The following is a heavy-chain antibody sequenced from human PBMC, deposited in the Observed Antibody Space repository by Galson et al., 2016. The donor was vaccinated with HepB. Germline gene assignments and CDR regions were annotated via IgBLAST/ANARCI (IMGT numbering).Heavy chain of an antibody. V-gene: IGHV3-7*01. CDR2: TNQDGSGK. CDR3: VSGYTSGI. D-gene: IGHD6-19*01. Sequence: SLRLSCAASGFTFSAYWMAWIRQAPGKGLEWVANTNQDGSGKHCVDSAKGRFTVSRDNAKNSVFLDMNSLRAEDTAVYYCVSGYTSGIWGQGTTVTVSS. J-gene: IGHJ3*01. CDR1: GFTFSAYW.